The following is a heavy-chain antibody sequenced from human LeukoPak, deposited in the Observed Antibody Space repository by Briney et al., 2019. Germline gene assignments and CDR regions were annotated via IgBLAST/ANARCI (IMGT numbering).Heavy chain of an antibody. J-gene: IGHJ3*02. CDR1: GFTFSSYG. CDR2: IWYDGSNK. CDR3: ASSVLRYCSSTSCPDHDAFDI. V-gene: IGHV3-33*01. D-gene: IGHD2-2*01. Sequence: GGSLRLSCAASGFTFSSYGMHWVRQAPGKGLEWVAVIWYDGSNKYYADSVRGRFTISRDNSKNTLYLQMNSLRAEDTAVYYCASSVLRYCSSTSCPDHDAFDIWGQGTMVTVSS.